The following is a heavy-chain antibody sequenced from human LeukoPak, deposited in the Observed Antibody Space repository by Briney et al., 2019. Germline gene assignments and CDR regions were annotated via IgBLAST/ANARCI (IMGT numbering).Heavy chain of an antibody. CDR2: INPSGTGT. Sequence: ASVKVSCKASGYTITNNYMHWVRQAPGQGLEWMGVINPSGTGTSYAQKFQGRITMSRDTSTSTVYMELSGLRSEDTAFYYCATDHSMANTAWWFDPWGQGTLVTVSS. J-gene: IGHJ5*02. V-gene: IGHV1-46*01. D-gene: IGHD5-24*01. CDR1: GYTITNNY. CDR3: ATDHSMANTAWWFDP.